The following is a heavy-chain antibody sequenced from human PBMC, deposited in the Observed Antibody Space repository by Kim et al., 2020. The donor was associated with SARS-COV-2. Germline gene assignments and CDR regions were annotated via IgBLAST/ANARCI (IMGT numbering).Heavy chain of an antibody. D-gene: IGHD3-16*01. CDR1: GNNFGTDG. CDR3: ARWGKDPVLKYYFGMDV. CDR2: IKTDTGNP. V-gene: IGHV7-4-1*02. Sequence: ASVKVSCKASGNNFGTDGLNWVRQAPGQGLRWMGWIKTDTGNPTYAQDFTGRFVFSLDTSGTTSYLQINGLTTGDTAVYYCARWGKDPVLKYYFGMDVWGHGTTVVVSS. J-gene: IGHJ6*02.